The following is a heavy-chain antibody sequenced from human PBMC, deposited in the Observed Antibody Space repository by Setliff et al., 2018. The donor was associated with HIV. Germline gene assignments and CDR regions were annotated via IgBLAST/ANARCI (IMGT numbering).Heavy chain of an antibody. J-gene: IGHJ4*02. V-gene: IGHV4-39*07. CDR1: GGSISSSSYY. D-gene: IGHD1-7*01. Sequence: KPSETLSLTCTVSGGSISSSSYYWGWIRQPPGKGLEWIGSVSPGGTTYYNPSLKSRVTISVDTSQNQVSLKLTSVTAADTAVYYCARGGATGTTRLDYWGQGTLVTVSS. CDR2: VSPGGTT. CDR3: ARGGATGTTRLDY.